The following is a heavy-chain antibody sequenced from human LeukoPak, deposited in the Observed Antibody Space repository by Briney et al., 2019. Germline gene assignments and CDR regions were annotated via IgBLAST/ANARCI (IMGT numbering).Heavy chain of an antibody. Sequence: GGSLRLSCAVSGITLSNYGMGWVRQAPGKGLEWVAGISDSGGRTNYADSAKGRFTISRDNPKNTLYLQMNSLRAEDTAVYFCAKRGVVIRVILVGFHKEAYYFDSWGQGALVTVSS. J-gene: IGHJ4*02. CDR1: GITLSNYG. CDR3: AKRGVVIRVILVGFHKEAYYFDS. CDR2: ISDSGGRT. V-gene: IGHV3-23*01. D-gene: IGHD3-22*01.